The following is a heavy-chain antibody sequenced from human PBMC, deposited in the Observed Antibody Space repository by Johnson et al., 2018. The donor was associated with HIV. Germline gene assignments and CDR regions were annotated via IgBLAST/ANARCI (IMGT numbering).Heavy chain of an antibody. D-gene: IGHD3-22*01. CDR1: GFTFSTYG. CDR2: ISNDGSNK. V-gene: IGHV3-30*06. Sequence: QEKLVESGGGVVQSGRSLRLSCAASGFTFSTYGMHWVRQAPGKGLAWVAIISNDGSNKYYADSVKGRFTISRDNFKNTLYLQMNSLRAEDKAVYYCARGSDSSGYYSDAFDIWGQVTMVTVSS. J-gene: IGHJ3*02. CDR3: ARGSDSSGYYSDAFDI.